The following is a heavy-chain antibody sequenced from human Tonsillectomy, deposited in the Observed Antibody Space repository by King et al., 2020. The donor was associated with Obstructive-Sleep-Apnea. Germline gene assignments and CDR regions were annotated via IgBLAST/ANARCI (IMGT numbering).Heavy chain of an antibody. V-gene: IGHV1-58*02. CDR1: GFTFTSSA. CDR3: AANFDWLLYSYYYYGMDV. D-gene: IGHD3-9*01. CDR2: IVVCSGNT. Sequence: QLVQSGPEVKKPGTSVKVSCKASGFTFTSSAMQWVRQARGQRLEWIGWIVVCSGNTNYAQKFQERVTITRDMSTSTAYMELSILRSEDTAVYYCAANFDWLLYSYYYYGMDVWGQGTTVTVSS. J-gene: IGHJ6*02.